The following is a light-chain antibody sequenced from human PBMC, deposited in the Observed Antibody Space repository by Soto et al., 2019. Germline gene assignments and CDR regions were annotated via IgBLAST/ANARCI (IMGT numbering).Light chain of an antibody. CDR3: QHYNVWPL. V-gene: IGKV3-15*01. CDR2: GAS. CDR1: QAVATS. Sequence: EIVMTQSPAALSLSPGERVTLSCRANQAVATSLAWYQFRPGQAPRLLIYGASIRSTGVPDRFSGSGSGTEFTLTISSLESEDFATYFCQHYNVWPLFGGGTKVEIK. J-gene: IGKJ4*01.